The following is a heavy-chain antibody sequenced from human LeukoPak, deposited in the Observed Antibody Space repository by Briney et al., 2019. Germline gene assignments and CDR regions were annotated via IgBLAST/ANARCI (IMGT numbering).Heavy chain of an antibody. CDR1: GGSLSSYY. Sequence: SETLSLTCTVSGGSLSSYYWSWIRQPPGKGLEWIGYIYYSGSTNYNPSLKSRVTISVDTSKNQFSLKLSSVTAADTAVYYCARGGGLWFGELFPSPFDYWGQGTLVTVSS. D-gene: IGHD3-10*01. CDR3: ARGGGLWFGELFPSPFDY. V-gene: IGHV4-59*01. CDR2: IYYSGST. J-gene: IGHJ4*02.